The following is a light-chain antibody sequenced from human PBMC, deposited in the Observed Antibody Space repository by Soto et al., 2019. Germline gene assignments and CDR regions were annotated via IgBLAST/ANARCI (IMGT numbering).Light chain of an antibody. Sequence: EIVLTQSPGTLSLSPRVRAALSGSASQSLSSRYLAWYPQKPGQAPRLLIYGASSRATRIPDRFSGSGSRTDFTLTISRLEPEDFAVYYCQQYGRSPTFGQGTRLELQ. CDR1: QSLSSRY. CDR3: QQYGRSPT. J-gene: IGKJ5*01. V-gene: IGKV3-20*01. CDR2: GAS.